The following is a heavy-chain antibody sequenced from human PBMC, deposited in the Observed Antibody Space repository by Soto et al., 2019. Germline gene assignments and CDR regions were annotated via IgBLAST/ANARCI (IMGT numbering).Heavy chain of an antibody. J-gene: IGHJ5*02. D-gene: IGHD6-13*01. CDR1: VGSISSSSYY. CDR2: IYYSGST. CDR3: ARPSRYSSSWYPSENWFDP. V-gene: IGHV4-39*01. Sequence: SETLSLTCTVSVGSISSSSYYWGWILQPPGKGLEWIGSIYYSGSTYYNPSLKSRVTISVDASKNQFSLKLSSVTAADTAVYYCARPSRYSSSWYPSENWFDPWGQGTLVTVSS.